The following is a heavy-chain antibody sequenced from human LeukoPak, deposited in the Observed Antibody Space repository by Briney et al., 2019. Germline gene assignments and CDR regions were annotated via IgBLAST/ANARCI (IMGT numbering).Heavy chain of an antibody. Sequence: SETLSLTCAVYGGSFSGDYWSWIRQPPGKGLEWIGEINHSGSTNYNPSLKSRVTISVDTSKNQFSLRLSSVTAADTAAYYCARSIAVAGTMGSDPWGQGTLVTVSS. V-gene: IGHV4-34*01. CDR3: ARSIAVAGTMGSDP. D-gene: IGHD6-19*01. CDR1: GGSFSGDY. J-gene: IGHJ5*02. CDR2: INHSGST.